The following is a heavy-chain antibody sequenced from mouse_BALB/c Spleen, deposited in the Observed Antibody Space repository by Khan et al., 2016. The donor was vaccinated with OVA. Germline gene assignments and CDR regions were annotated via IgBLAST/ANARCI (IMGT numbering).Heavy chain of an antibody. CDR2: RWGDGST. D-gene: IGHD2-4*01. J-gene: IGHJ1*01. Sequence: QVQLKESGPGLVAPSQSLSITCTVSGFSLTGFGVNWVRQPPGKGLEWLGMRWGDGSTDYNSRLKSRLRISKDKSKGQVLLKRSSRQTDDTARYYCARYDYDVGFDVWGAGTTVTVSS. CDR3: ARYDYDVGFDV. V-gene: IGHV2-6-7*01. CDR1: GFSLTGFG.